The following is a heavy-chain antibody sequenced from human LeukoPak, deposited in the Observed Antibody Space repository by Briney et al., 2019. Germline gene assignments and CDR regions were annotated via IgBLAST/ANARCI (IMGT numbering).Heavy chain of an antibody. J-gene: IGHJ2*01. CDR2: INHSGST. Sequence: SETLSLTCAVYGGSFSGYYWSWIRQPPGKGLEWIGEINHSGSTNYNPSLKSRVTISVDTSKNQFSLKLSSVTAADPAVYYCARVRRYAGYFDLWGRGTLVTVSS. CDR3: ARVRRYAGYFDL. CDR1: GGSFSGYY. D-gene: IGHD2-2*01. V-gene: IGHV4-34*01.